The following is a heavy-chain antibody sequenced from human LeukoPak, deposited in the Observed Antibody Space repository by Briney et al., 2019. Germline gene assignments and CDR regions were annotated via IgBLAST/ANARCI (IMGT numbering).Heavy chain of an antibody. J-gene: IGHJ3*02. CDR1: GGTFSSYA. CDR3: ARDDYYGSGSYYKDANAFDI. Sequence: GSSVKVSCKASGGTFSSYAISWVRQAPGQGLEWMGRIIPILGIANYAQKFQGRVTITADKSTSTAYMELSSLRSEDTAVYYCARDDYYGSGSYYKDANAFDIWGQGTMVTVSS. CDR2: IIPILGIA. V-gene: IGHV1-69*04. D-gene: IGHD3-10*01.